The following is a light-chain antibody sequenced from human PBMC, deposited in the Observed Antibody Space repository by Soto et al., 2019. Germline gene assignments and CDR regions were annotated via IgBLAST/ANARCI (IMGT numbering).Light chain of an antibody. CDR2: INN. J-gene: IGLJ1*01. V-gene: IGLV1-44*01. Sequence: QSVLTQPPSASGTPGQRVTISCFGSSSNIGSNFVYWYQQLPGAAPKLLIYINNQRPSGVPARFSGSKSGTSASLAISGLQSEDEADFYCAAWDDRLNGYVFGTGTKVTVL. CDR1: SSNIGSNF. CDR3: AAWDDRLNGYV.